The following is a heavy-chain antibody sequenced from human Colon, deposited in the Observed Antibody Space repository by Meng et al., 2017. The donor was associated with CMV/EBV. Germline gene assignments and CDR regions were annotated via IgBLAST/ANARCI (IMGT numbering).Heavy chain of an antibody. J-gene: IGHJ4*02. CDR1: GAPSSNFC. D-gene: IGHD1-26*01. CDR2: IQGDGNT. CDR3: ATGSGDFDH. V-gene: IGHV4-4*07. Sequence: QLEPQESGPGLSRPSATLPFTCSVSGAPSSNFCRGWIRQSAGMRLEWIGRIQGDGNTYYNPSLMSRVTVSQDTSKNQISLRLRSVTAADTAVYYCATGSGDFDHWGQGTLVTVSS.